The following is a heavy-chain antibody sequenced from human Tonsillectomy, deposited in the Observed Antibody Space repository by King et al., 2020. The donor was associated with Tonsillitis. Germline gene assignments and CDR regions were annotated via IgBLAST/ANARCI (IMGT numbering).Heavy chain of an antibody. CDR3: AKVSWIQLWLFYFDY. Sequence: VQLVESGGGLVQPGGSLRLSCAASGFTFSSYAMSWVRQVPGKGLEWVSAISSSGGSTYYADSVKGRFTISGDNSKNTLYLQMNSLRAEDTAVYYCAKVSWIQLWLFYFDYWGQGTLVTVSS. V-gene: IGHV3-23*04. CDR1: GFTFSSYA. CDR2: ISSSGGST. D-gene: IGHD5-18*01. J-gene: IGHJ4*02.